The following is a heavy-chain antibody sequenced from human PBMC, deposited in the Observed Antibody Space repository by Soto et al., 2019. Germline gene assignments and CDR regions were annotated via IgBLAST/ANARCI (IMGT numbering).Heavy chain of an antibody. J-gene: IGHJ4*01. Sequence: SETLSLTCTVSGGSISSADYYWSWIRQPPGKGLEWIGYFHSSGATYKDPSLKSRVTISVDTSKNQISLKLDSVTAADTAVYYCSSIWFGDFDYWGHGTLVTVSS. D-gene: IGHD3-10*01. CDR3: SSIWFGDFDY. V-gene: IGHV4-30-4*01. CDR2: FHSSGAT. CDR1: GGSISSADYY.